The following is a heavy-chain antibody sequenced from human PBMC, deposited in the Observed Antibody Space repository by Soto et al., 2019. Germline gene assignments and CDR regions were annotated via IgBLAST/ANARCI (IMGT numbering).Heavy chain of an antibody. J-gene: IGHJ6*02. V-gene: IGHV4-59*01. D-gene: IGHD6-6*01. Sequence: SETLSLTCTVSGGSISSYYWSWIRQPPGKGLEWIGYIYYSGSTNYNPSLKSRVTISVDTSKNQFSLKLSSVTAADTAVYYCARVQAARNYYYYGMDVWGQGXTVTVSS. CDR2: IYYSGST. CDR1: GGSISSYY. CDR3: ARVQAARNYYYYGMDV.